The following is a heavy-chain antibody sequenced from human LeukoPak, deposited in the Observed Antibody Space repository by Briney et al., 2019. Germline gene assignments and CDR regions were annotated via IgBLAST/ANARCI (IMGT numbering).Heavy chain of an antibody. D-gene: IGHD1-26*01. V-gene: IGHV3-11*04. CDR2: ISSSSSNI. Sequence: GGSLRLSCAASGFTFSDYYMSWIRQAPGKGLEWVSYISSSSSNIYYADSVKGRFTISRDNAKKSLYLQMNSLRAEDTAVYYCARLPQWEPDFDYWGQGTLVTVSS. CDR3: ARLPQWEPDFDY. J-gene: IGHJ4*02. CDR1: GFTFSDYY.